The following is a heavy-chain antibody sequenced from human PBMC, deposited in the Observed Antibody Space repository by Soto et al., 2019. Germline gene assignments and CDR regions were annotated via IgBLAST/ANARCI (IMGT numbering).Heavy chain of an antibody. J-gene: IGHJ6*02. CDR1: GFTFSSYA. CDR3: AKGKITMVRGAPPYYYGMDV. V-gene: IGHV3-23*01. CDR2: ISGSGGST. Sequence: GGSLRLSCAASGFTFSSYAMSWVRQAPGKGLEWVSAISGSGGSTYYADSVKGRFTISKDNSKNTLYRQMNSLRAEDTAVYYCAKGKITMVRGAPPYYYGMDVWGQGTTVTVSS. D-gene: IGHD3-10*01.